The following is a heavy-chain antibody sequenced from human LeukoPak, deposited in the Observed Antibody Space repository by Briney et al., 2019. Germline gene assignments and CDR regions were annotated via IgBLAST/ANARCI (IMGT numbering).Heavy chain of an antibody. V-gene: IGHV5-51*01. Sequence: GESLKISCKGSGFTFSDFWIVWVRQLPGKGLEWMGIIYPGDSATRYSPSFQGQVTISADKSISTPYLQLSSLKASDTAMYYCARHGALLGFWSGLQLNPWGQGTLVTVSS. CDR2: IYPGDSAT. D-gene: IGHD3-3*01. CDR1: GFTFSDFW. J-gene: IGHJ5*02. CDR3: ARHGALLGFWSGLQLNP.